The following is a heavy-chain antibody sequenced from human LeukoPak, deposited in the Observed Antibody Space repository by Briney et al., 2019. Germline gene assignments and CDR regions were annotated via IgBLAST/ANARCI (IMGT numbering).Heavy chain of an antibody. J-gene: IGHJ6*02. CDR2: IKEDGSEK. CDR1: GFTFSGRW. Sequence: GGSLRLSCAAFGFTFSGRWMSWLRQAPGKGLEWVANIKEDGSEKYYVDSVKGRFTISRDNAKNSLYLQMDSLRAEDTAVYYCGRSMDVWGQGTTVTVSS. CDR3: GRSMDV. V-gene: IGHV3-7*01.